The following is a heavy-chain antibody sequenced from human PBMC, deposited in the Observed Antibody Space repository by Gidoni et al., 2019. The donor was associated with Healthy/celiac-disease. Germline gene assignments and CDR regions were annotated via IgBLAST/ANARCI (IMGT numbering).Heavy chain of an antibody. V-gene: IGHV1-69*01. CDR1: GGTFSSYA. CDR3: ASPSHSSSRLRLGELSPHHDAFDI. CDR2: IIPIFGTA. Sequence: QVQLVQSGAEVKTPGSSVKVSCKASGGTFSSYAISWVRQAPGQGLEWMGGIIPIFGTANSAQKFQGRVTITADESTSTAYMELSSLRSEDTAVYYCASPSHSSSRLRLGELSPHHDAFDIWGQGTMVTVSS. D-gene: IGHD3-16*02. J-gene: IGHJ3*02.